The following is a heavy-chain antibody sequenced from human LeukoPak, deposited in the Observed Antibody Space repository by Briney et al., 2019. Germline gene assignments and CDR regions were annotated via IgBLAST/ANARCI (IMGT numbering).Heavy chain of an antibody. J-gene: IGHJ4*02. V-gene: IGHV3-33*01. CDR2: IWYDGSNK. D-gene: IGHD6-19*01. CDR3: ARDPTSGWNIYYFDY. CDR1: GFTFSSYG. Sequence: GKSLRLSCAASGFTFSSYGMHWVRQAPGKGLEWVAVIWYDGSNKYYADSVKGRFTISRDNSKNTLYLQMNSLRAEDTAVYYCARDPTSGWNIYYFDYWGQGTLVTVSS.